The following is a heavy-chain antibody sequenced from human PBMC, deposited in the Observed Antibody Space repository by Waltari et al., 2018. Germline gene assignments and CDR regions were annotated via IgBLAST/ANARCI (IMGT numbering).Heavy chain of an antibody. J-gene: IGHJ3*02. CDR1: GYSFTSYW. CDR2: IYPGDSDT. V-gene: IGHV5-51*01. CDR3: ARRPFDTMIVVPIVGDAFDI. D-gene: IGHD3-22*01. Sequence: EVQLVQSGAEVKKPGESLKISCKGSGYSFTSYWIGWVRQMPGKGLEWMGIIYPGDSDTRYSPSFQGQVTISADKSISTAYLQWSSLKASDTAMYYCARRPFDTMIVVPIVGDAFDIWGQGTMVTVSS.